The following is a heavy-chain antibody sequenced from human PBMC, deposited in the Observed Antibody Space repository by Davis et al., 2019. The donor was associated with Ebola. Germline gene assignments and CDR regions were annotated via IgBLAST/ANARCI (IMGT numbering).Heavy chain of an antibody. V-gene: IGHV4-34*01. CDR1: GGSFSGYY. CDR2: IYYSGST. J-gene: IGHJ4*02. Sequence: MPSETLSLTCAVYGGSFSGYYWSWIRQPPGKGLEWIGYIYYSGSTNYNPSLKSRVTISVDTSKNQFSLKLSSVTAEDTAVYYCTSSSPDYWGQGTLVTVSS. CDR3: TSSSPDY. D-gene: IGHD6-6*01.